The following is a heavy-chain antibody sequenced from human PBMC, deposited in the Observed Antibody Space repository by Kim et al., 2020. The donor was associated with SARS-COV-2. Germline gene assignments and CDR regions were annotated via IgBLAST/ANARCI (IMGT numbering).Heavy chain of an antibody. D-gene: IGHD3-3*01. Sequence: GGSLRLSCAASGFTFSSYAMSWVRQAPGKGLEWVSAISGSGGSTYYADSVKGRFTISRDNSKNTLYLQMNSLRAEDTAVYYCAKWIGRDGYKHLLGITDYYYGMDVWGQGTTVTVSS. CDR2: ISGSGGST. J-gene: IGHJ6*02. V-gene: IGHV3-23*01. CDR3: AKWIGRDGYKHLLGITDYYYGMDV. CDR1: GFTFSSYA.